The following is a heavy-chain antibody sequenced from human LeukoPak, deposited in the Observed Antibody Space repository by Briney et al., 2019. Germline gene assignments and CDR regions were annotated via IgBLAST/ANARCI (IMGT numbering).Heavy chain of an antibody. CDR1: GYIFSTYG. CDR2: ISGYNGNT. V-gene: IGHV1-18*01. J-gene: IGHJ5*02. CDR3: ARQIVGATNWFDP. D-gene: IGHD1-26*01. Sequence: ASVKVSCKASGYIFSTYGISWVRQAPGQGLEWMGCISGYNGNTNYAQKLQGRVTMTTDTSTSTAYMELRTLTSDDTAVYYCARQIVGATNWFDPWGQGTLVTVSS.